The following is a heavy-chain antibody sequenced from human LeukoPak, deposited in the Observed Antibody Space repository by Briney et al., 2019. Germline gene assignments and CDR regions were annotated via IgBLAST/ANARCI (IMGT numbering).Heavy chain of an antibody. V-gene: IGHV3-49*04. J-gene: IGHJ4*02. Sequence: PGGPLRLSCASSGFTFSSYWMSWVRQAPGKGLEWVGFIRSKAYGGTTEYAASVKGRFTISRDDSKSIAYLQMNSLKTEDTAVYYCTRARGYSGYDWSFLYYFDYWGQGTLVTVSS. CDR3: TRARGYSGYDWSFLYYFDY. CDR2: IRSKAYGGTT. D-gene: IGHD5-12*01. CDR1: GFTFSSYW.